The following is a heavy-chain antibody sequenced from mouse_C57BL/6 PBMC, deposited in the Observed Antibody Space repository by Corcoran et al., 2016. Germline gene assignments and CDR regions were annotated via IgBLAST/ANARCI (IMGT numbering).Heavy chain of an antibody. CDR1: GYTFTTYG. CDR2: INTYSGVP. Sequence: QIQLVQSGPELKKPGETVKISCKASGYTFTTYGMSWVKQAPGKGLKWMGWINTYSGVPTYADDFKGRFAFSLETSASTAYLQINNLKNEDTATYFFARLGYYSNLYYFDYWGQGTTLTVSS. V-gene: IGHV9-3*01. CDR3: ARLGYYSNLYYFDY. D-gene: IGHD2-5*01. J-gene: IGHJ2*01.